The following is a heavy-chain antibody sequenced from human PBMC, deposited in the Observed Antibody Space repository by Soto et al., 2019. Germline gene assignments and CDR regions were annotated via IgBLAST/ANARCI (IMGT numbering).Heavy chain of an antibody. CDR3: ARDYIVVVPAAPVDNNWFDP. CDR2: INAGNGNT. CDR1: GYTFTSYA. J-gene: IGHJ5*01. D-gene: IGHD2-2*01. Sequence: ASVKVSCKASGYTFTSYAMHWVRQAPGQRLEWMGWINAGNGNTKYSQKFQGRVTITRDTSASTAYMELSSLRSEDTAVYYCARDYIVVVPAAPVDNNWFDPWGQGTLVTVSS. V-gene: IGHV1-3*01.